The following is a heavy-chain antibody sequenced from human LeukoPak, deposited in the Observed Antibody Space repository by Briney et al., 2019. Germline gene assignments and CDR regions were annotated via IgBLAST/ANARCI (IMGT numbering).Heavy chain of an antibody. D-gene: IGHD3-22*01. CDR1: AFTFNTFD. Sequence: GGSLRLSCSVSAFTFNTFDNFAMNWVRQAPGKGLEWVSSITSSSSNIYYADSVKGRFTISRDNARNSLYLQMNSLRAEDTALYYCARSRHSYDSTGFPHYWGQGTLVTVSS. V-gene: IGHV3-21*04. CDR3: ARSRHSYDSTGFPHY. J-gene: IGHJ4*02. CDR2: ITSSSSNI.